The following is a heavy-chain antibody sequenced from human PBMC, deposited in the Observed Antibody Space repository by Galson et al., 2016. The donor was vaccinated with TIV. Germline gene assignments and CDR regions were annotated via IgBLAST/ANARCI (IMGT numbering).Heavy chain of an antibody. J-gene: IGHJ4*02. D-gene: IGHD1-26*01. CDR1: GFSLSTRGMC. CDR3: ARAGGWGLDH. CDR2: IDYDDDK. Sequence: PALVKPTQTLTLTCTLSGFSLSTRGMCVSLIRQPPGKALEWLARIDYDDDKYYSTSLKSRLTISKDTSKNQVVLTMTNMDPVDTATYYCARAGGWGLDHWGQGTLVTVSS. V-gene: IGHV2-70*11.